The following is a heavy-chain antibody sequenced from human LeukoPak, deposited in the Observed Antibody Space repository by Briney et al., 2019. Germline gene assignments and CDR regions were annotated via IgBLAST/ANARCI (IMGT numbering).Heavy chain of an antibody. V-gene: IGHV1-24*01. D-gene: IGHD2-15*01. CDR1: GYTLTELS. J-gene: IGHJ5*02. Sequence: ASVKVSCKVSGYTLTELSMHWVRQAPGKGLEWMGGFDPEDGETIYAQTFQGSVTITEDTSTDTAYMDLSSLRSEDTAVYYCATVSLGHCSGCSCYAWFDPWGQGTLVTVSS. CDR2: FDPEDGET. CDR3: ATVSLGHCSGCSCYAWFDP.